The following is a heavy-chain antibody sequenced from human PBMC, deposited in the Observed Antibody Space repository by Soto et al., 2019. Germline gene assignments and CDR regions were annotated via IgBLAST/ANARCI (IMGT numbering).Heavy chain of an antibody. CDR1: GYSFTSYW. D-gene: IGHD3-10*01. CDR3: ASFYGWGLSYDY. CDR2: IDPSDSYT. Sequence: GESLKISCKGSGYSFTSYWIRWVRQMPGKGREWMGRIDPSDSYTNYSPSFQGHVTISADKSISTAYLQWSSLKASDTAMYYCASFYGWGLSYDYWGHGTLVTDSS. J-gene: IGHJ4*01. V-gene: IGHV5-10-1*01.